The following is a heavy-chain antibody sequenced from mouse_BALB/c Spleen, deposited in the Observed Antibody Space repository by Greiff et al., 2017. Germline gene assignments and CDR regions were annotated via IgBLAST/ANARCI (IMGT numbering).Heavy chain of an antibody. J-gene: IGHJ1*01. CDR2: ISTYYGNT. V-gene: IGHV1S137*01. D-gene: IGHD3-3*01. CDR3: GRRDRAHWYFDV. Sequence: QVQLQQSGPELVRPGVSVKISCKGSGYTFTDYAMHWVKQSHAKTLEWIGVISTYYGNTNYNQKFKGKATMTVDKSSSTAYMELTRLTSEDSAIYYCGRRDRAHWYFDVWGAGTTVTVSS. CDR1: GYTFTDYA.